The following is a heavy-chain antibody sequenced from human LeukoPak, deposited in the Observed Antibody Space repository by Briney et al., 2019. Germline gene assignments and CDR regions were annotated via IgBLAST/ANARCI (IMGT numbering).Heavy chain of an antibody. D-gene: IGHD6-13*01. J-gene: IGHJ4*02. CDR1: GHTFSIYA. CDR3: ANSAAVGTFY. Sequence: GGSLRLYCAASGHTFSIYAMSWVRQAPGKGLEWVSATSGSGGSSTYYADSVKGRFTISRDNSKNTLYLQMNSLRAEDTAIYYCANSAAVGTFYWGQGTLVTVSS. V-gene: IGHV3-23*01. CDR2: TSGSGGSST.